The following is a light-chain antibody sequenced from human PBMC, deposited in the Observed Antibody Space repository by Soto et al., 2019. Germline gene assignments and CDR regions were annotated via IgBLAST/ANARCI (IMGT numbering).Light chain of an antibody. Sequence: QSVLTQPPSVSAAPGQRVTISCSGSGSNIGSNYLSWYQQLPGTAPKLLLYDNDKRPSGIPARFSASKSGTSATLDITGLQTGDEAYYYCTSFSSSTSLYVFGTGTQLTVL. CDR1: GSNIGSNY. CDR2: DND. J-gene: IGLJ1*01. CDR3: TSFSSSTSLYV. V-gene: IGLV1-51*01.